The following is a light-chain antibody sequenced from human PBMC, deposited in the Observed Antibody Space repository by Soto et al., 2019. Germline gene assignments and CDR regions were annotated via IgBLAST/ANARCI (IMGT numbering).Light chain of an antibody. Sequence: QCVLTQPASVSGSPGQSITISCTGTSSDIGGYNYVSWYQRHPGKAPKLMIYDVSDRPSGVSNRFSGTKSGNTASLTISGLQAEDEADYFRSSYTSSSTPFVFGTGTKVTVL. V-gene: IGLV2-14*03. CDR2: DVS. J-gene: IGLJ1*01. CDR3: SSYTSSSTPFV. CDR1: SSDIGGYNY.